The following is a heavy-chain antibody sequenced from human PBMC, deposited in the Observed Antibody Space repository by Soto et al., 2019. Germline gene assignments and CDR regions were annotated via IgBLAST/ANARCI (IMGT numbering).Heavy chain of an antibody. D-gene: IGHD4-17*01. V-gene: IGHV1-58*02. CDR2: IVVGSGNT. Sequence: SVKVSCKASGFTFTSYAMQWVRQARGQRLEWIGWIVVGSGNTNYAQKFQERVTITRDMSTSTAYMELSSLRSEDTAVYYCAAEGTVTTGMDVWGQGTTVTVSS. J-gene: IGHJ6*02. CDR3: AAEGTVTTGMDV. CDR1: GFTFTSYA.